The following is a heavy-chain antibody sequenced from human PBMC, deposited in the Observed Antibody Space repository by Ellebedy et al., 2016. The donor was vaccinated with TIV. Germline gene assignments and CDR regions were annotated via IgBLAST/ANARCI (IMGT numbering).Heavy chain of an antibody. CDR2: IKSKTDGGTT. Sequence: GESLKISXVASGFTFSNAWMNWVRQAPGKGLEWVGRIKSKTDGGTTDYAAPVKGRFTISRDDSKNTLYLQMNSLKTEDTAVYYCTTNGCSTSCSYTYYYYYGMDVWGQGTTVTVSS. V-gene: IGHV3-15*07. CDR3: TTNGCSTSCSYTYYYYYGMDV. CDR1: GFTFSNAW. J-gene: IGHJ6*02. D-gene: IGHD2-2*01.